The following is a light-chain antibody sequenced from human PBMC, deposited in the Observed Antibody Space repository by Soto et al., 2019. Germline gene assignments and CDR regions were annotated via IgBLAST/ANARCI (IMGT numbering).Light chain of an antibody. CDR3: QQYYTTRWT. CDR2: WAS. CDR1: QGVLYSSNNKNS. J-gene: IGKJ1*01. Sequence: DIVMTQSPDSLAVSLGERATINCKSSQGVLYSSNNKNSVAWYQQKPGQPPQLLIYWASTRESGVPDRFSGSESGTDFTLTISSLQAEDVAVYYYQQYYTTRWTFGQGTKVDIK. V-gene: IGKV4-1*01.